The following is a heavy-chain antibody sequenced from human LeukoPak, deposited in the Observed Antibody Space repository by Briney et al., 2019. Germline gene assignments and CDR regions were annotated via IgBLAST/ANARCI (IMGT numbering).Heavy chain of an antibody. J-gene: IGHJ4*02. CDR2: INWNGGST. CDR3: ARETSYGSSPYYFDY. D-gene: IGHD6-13*01. Sequence: GGSLRLSXAASGFTFSSYWMSWVRQAPGKGLEWVSGINWNGGSTGYADSVEGRFTISRDNANNSLYLQMNSLRAEDTALYYCARETSYGSSPYYFDYWGRGTLVTVSS. CDR1: GFTFSSYW. V-gene: IGHV3-20*04.